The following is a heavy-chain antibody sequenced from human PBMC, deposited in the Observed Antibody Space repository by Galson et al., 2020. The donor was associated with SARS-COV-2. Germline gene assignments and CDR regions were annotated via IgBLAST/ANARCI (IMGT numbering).Heavy chain of an antibody. J-gene: IGHJ4*02. CDR1: GFTFNRFS. D-gene: IGHD2-21*01. V-gene: IGHV3-23*01. CDR3: LRAPYCGGDCSSTFFEDSGPFE. CDR2: ISGSGGTI. Sequence: GESLKISCAASGFTFNRFSMTWVRQAPAKGLEWVSGISGSGGTIYYSDSVKGRFTICRDQSKNTLSLQINSLRADDTAIYHCLRAPYCGGDCSSTFFEDSGPFEWGRGTLVTVSS.